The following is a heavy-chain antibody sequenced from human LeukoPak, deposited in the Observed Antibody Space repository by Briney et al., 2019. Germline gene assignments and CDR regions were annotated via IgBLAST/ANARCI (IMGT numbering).Heavy chain of an antibody. Sequence: SETLSLTCTVSGYSISSGYYWGWIRQPPGKGLEWIGSIYHSGSTYYNPSLKSRVTISVDTSKNQFSLKLSSVTAADTAVYYCARVYYDILTGYYTYYYYYMDVWGKGTTVTVSS. J-gene: IGHJ6*03. CDR2: IYHSGST. D-gene: IGHD3-9*01. V-gene: IGHV4-38-2*02. CDR1: GYSISSGYY. CDR3: ARVYYDILTGYYTYYYYYMDV.